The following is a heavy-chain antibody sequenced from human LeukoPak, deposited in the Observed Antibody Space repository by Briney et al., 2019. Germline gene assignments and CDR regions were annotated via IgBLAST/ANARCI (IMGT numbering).Heavy chain of an antibody. CDR3: ARSRAFNSGAFDP. CDR2: IYYSGST. Sequence: SETLSLTCTVSGGSVSSGSYYWSWIRQPPGKGLEWIGYIYYSGSTNYNPSLKSRVTISVDTSKNQFSLRLNSVTAADTAVYYCARSRAFNSGAFDPWGQGSLVTVSS. J-gene: IGHJ5*02. V-gene: IGHV4-61*01. CDR1: GGSVSSGSYY. D-gene: IGHD1-26*01.